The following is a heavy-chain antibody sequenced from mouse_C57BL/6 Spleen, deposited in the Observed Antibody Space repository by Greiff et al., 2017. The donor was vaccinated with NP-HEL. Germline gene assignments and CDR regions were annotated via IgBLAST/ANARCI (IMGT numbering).Heavy chain of an antibody. CDR3: ARNYDYFYYAMDY. CDR2: INPSSGYT. V-gene: IGHV1-7*01. CDR1: GYTFTSYW. J-gene: IGHJ4*01. Sequence: QVHVKQSGAELAKPGASVKLSCKASGYTFTSYWMHWVKQRPGQGLEWIGYINPSSGYTKYNQKFKDKATLTADKSSSTAYMQLSSLTYEDSAVYYCARNYDYFYYAMDYWGQGTSVTVSS. D-gene: IGHD2-4*01.